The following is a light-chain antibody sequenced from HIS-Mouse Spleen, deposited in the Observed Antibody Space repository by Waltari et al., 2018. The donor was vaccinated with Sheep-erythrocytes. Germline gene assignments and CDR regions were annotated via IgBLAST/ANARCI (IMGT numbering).Light chain of an antibody. CDR1: QSLLHSNGYNY. CDR2: LGS. J-gene: IGKJ1*01. CDR3: MQALQTPPWT. Sequence: DIVMTQSPLSLPVTPGEPASISCRSSQSLLHSNGYNYLDWYLQKTGQSPQLLIYLGSNRASGGPDRFSGSGSGTDFTLKISRVEAEDVGVYYCMQALQTPPWTFGQGTKVEIK. V-gene: IGKV2-28*01.